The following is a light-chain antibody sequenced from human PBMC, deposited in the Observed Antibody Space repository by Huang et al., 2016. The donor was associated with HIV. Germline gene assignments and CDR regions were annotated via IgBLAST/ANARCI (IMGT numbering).Light chain of an antibody. CDR2: GAS. CDR1: QRVGGK. V-gene: IGKV3-15*01. Sequence: ILLTQFPATLSVSPGQRVTLSCRASQRVGGKLAWYQQRPGQAPRLLIYGASTRVPTIPDRFSGSGSGTEFTLTISSLQSEDCAVYYCQQYDTWPPLTFGGGTKV. CDR3: QQYDTWPPLT. J-gene: IGKJ4*01.